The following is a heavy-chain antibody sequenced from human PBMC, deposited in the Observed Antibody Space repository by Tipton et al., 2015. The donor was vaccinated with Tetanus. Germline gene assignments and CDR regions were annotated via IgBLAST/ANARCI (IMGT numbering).Heavy chain of an antibody. CDR2: VNWNGGST. CDR3: ARVREQSTYIFSLSVDL. D-gene: IGHD6-19*01. V-gene: IGHV3-20*01. CDR1: RFTFDDYG. Sequence: SLRLSCAASRFTFDDYGMSWVRQAPGKGLEWDSGVNWNGGSTDYADSVKGRFTISRDNAKNSLYLQMNSLRAEDTALYHCARVREQSTYIFSLSVDLWGRGTLVTVSS. J-gene: IGHJ2*01.